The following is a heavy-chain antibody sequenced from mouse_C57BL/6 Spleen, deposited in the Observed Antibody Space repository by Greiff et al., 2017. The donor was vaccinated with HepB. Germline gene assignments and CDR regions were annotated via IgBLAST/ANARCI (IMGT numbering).Heavy chain of an antibody. CDR2: ISNGGGST. Sequence: EVKLVESGGGLVQPGGSLKLSCAASGFTFSDYYMYWVRQTPEKRLEWVAYISNGGGSTYYPDTVKGRFTISRDNAKNTLYLQMRRLKSEDTAMYYCARRDYGRAFDYWGQGTTLTVSS. J-gene: IGHJ2*01. D-gene: IGHD1-1*01. CDR3: ARRDYGRAFDY. V-gene: IGHV5-12*01. CDR1: GFTFSDYY.